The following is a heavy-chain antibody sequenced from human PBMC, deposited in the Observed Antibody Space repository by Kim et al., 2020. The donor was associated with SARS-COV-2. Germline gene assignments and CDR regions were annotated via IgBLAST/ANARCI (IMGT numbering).Heavy chain of an antibody. D-gene: IGHD2-2*01. J-gene: IGHJ4*02. Sequence: SVKGRFTISRDNSKNTLYLQMNSLRAEDTAVYFCARVLEYCSRTTCYLDYWGQGTLVTVSS. V-gene: IGHV3-30*07. CDR3: ARVLEYCSRTTCYLDY.